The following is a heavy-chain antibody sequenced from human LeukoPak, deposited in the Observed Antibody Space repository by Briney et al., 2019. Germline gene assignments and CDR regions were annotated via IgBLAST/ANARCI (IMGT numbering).Heavy chain of an antibody. CDR1: GFTFSSYW. V-gene: IGHV3-7*01. D-gene: IGHD1-26*01. Sequence: PGGSLRLSCAVSGFTFSSYWMSWVRQAPGRGLEWVANIREDGGEKCYVDSVMGRFTISRDNGKNLLYLQMSSLRVEDTAVYYCARGVGAAYYFDYWGQGTLVTVSS. CDR2: IREDGGEK. J-gene: IGHJ4*02. CDR3: ARGVGAAYYFDY.